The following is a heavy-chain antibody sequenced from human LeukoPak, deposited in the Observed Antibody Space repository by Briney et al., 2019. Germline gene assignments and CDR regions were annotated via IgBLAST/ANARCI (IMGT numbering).Heavy chain of an antibody. CDR3: ATGVSRYGENWYFDL. Sequence: GASVKVSCKVSGYTLTELSMHWVRQAPGKGLEWMGGFDPEDGETIYAQKFQGRVTMTEDTSTDTAYMELSSLRSEDTAVYYCATGVSRYGENWYFDLWGRGTLVAVSS. J-gene: IGHJ2*01. V-gene: IGHV1-24*01. D-gene: IGHD4-17*01. CDR1: GYTLTELS. CDR2: FDPEDGET.